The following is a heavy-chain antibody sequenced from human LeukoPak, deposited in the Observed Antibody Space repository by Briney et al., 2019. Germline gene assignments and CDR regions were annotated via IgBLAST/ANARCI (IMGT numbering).Heavy chain of an antibody. CDR2: ITSNGDTT. CDR1: GFTFSSYI. Sequence: TGGSLRLSCLAPGFTFSSYIMHWARQAPGKGLEYVSAITSNGDTTYYADSVKGRVTISRDNSKNTLYLQMSSLRAEDTAVYYCVKGDSYYYDSSGRDSWGQGTLVTVSS. J-gene: IGHJ4*02. CDR3: VKGDSYYYDSSGRDS. V-gene: IGHV3-64D*09. D-gene: IGHD3-22*01.